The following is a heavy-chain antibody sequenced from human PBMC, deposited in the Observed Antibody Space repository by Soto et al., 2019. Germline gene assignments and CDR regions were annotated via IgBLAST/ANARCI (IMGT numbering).Heavy chain of an antibody. CDR3: ARGPFGGQWSLVLVGFDY. V-gene: IGHV1-18*01. CDR2: ISAYNGNT. J-gene: IGHJ4*02. D-gene: IGHD6-19*01. Sequence: ASAKVSCKASGYTFTSSGISWVRQAPGQGLEWMGWISAYNGNTNYAQKLPGRVTMTTDTSTSTAYMELRSLRSDDTAVYYCARGPFGGQWSLVLVGFDYWGQGTLVTVSS. CDR1: GYTFTSSG.